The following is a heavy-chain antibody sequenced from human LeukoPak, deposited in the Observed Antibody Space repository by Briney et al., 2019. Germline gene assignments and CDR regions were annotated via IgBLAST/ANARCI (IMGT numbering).Heavy chain of an antibody. Sequence: GGSLRLSCTASGFTFSNCLMHWVRQAPGEGLDWVAVIIENGRNQYYADSVKGRFTISRDNSKNTLFLQMNSLRPEDTARYFCARVQGGGYRTADSWGQGTLVTVSS. CDR1: GFTFSNCL. V-gene: IGHV3-30*04. J-gene: IGHJ4*02. CDR2: IIENGRNQ. D-gene: IGHD6-25*01. CDR3: ARVQGGGYRTADS.